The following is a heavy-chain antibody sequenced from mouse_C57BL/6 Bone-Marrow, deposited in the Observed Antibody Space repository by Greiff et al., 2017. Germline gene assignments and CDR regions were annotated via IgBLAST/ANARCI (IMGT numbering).Heavy chain of an antibody. J-gene: IGHJ3*01. D-gene: IGHD1-1*01. CDR1: GYTFTSYG. CDR3: AIYDGSSYGFAY. V-gene: IGHV1-81*01. Sequence: QVQLKESGAELARPGASVKLSCKASGYTFTSYGISWVKQRTGQGLEWIGEIYPRSGNTYYNEKFKGKATLTADKSSSPAYMELRSLTSEDSAVYFCAIYDGSSYGFAYWGQGTLVTVSA. CDR2: IYPRSGNT.